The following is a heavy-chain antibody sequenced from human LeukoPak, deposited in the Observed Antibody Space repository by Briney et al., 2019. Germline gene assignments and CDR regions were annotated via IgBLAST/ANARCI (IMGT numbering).Heavy chain of an antibody. D-gene: IGHD5-12*01. Sequence: PSEALSLTCTVSGYSTSSRTYHWDWTRPAPGKGLEWIGNIYDSGTTHYNPSLKSRVTISGDTSKNQFSLKLNSVTAADTAIYYCATHRRSGSGGSENAFEIWGQGTMVTVSS. CDR3: ATHRRSGSGGSENAFEI. V-gene: IGHV4-39*01. J-gene: IGHJ3*02. CDR2: IYDSGTT. CDR1: GYSTSSRTYH.